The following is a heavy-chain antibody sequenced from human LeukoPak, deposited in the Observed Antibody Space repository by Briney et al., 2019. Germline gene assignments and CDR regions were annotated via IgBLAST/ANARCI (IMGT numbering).Heavy chain of an antibody. CDR1: GFTVSSNY. J-gene: IGHJ6*02. Sequence: GGSLRLSCAASGFTVSSNYMSWVREAPGKGLEWVSAISGTGGSTYYADSVKGRFTISRDNSKNTLYMQMNSLRAEDTAVYYCAKESDFWSGSQGMDVWGQGTTVTVSS. V-gene: IGHV3-23*01. D-gene: IGHD3-3*01. CDR3: AKESDFWSGSQGMDV. CDR2: ISGTGGST.